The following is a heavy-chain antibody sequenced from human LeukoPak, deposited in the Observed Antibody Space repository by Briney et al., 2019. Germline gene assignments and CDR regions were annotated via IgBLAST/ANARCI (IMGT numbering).Heavy chain of an antibody. CDR2: ISAYSGNT. J-gene: IGHJ4*02. Sequence: GASVNVSCKASGYTFTSYGMSWVRQAPGQGLEWMGWISAYSGNTNYAQTLQGRVTMTTDTSTSTAYMELRSLRSDDTAVYYCARTKGIAVAVYYFDYWGQGTLVTVSS. V-gene: IGHV1-18*01. CDR3: ARTKGIAVAVYYFDY. D-gene: IGHD6-19*01. CDR1: GYTFTSYG.